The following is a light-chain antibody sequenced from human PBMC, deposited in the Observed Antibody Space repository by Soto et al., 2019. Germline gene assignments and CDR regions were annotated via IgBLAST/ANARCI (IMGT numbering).Light chain of an antibody. CDR1: QSVSISY. Sequence: EIVLTQSPATLSLSPGERATLSCRASQSVSISYLAWYQQKPGQAPRLLIYDSSSRATGIPDRFSGSGSGTDFTLTISRLEPEDFAVYYCQQYGSSPRTFGQGTKVEIK. V-gene: IGKV3-20*01. CDR3: QQYGSSPRT. CDR2: DSS. J-gene: IGKJ1*01.